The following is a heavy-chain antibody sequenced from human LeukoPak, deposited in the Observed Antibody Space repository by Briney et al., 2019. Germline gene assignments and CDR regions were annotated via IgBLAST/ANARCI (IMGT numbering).Heavy chain of an antibody. CDR3: ARDGGAVASFDY. CDR2: IWYDGSNK. D-gene: IGHD6-19*01. CDR1: GFTFTSFG. Sequence: PGGSLRLSCVASGFTFTSFGMHWVRQAPGKGLEWVAVIWYDGSNKYYADSVKGRFTISRDNSKNTLYLQMNSLRAEDTAVYYCARDGGAVASFDYWGQGTLVTVSS. V-gene: IGHV3-33*01. J-gene: IGHJ4*02.